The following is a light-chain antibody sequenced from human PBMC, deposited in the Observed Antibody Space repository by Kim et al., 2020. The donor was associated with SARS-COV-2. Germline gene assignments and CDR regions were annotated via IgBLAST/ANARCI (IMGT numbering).Light chain of an antibody. CDR3: QHYSRFPYT. CDR1: ENIGTW. J-gene: IGKJ2*01. Sequence: SAPVGARLTVTCRASENIGTWLAWYQQKPGRAPSLLIYLASTLESGVPSRFSGTGSGTEFSLSITSLQPDDFATYYCQHYSRFPYTFGQGTKLEI. CDR2: LAS. V-gene: IGKV1-5*03.